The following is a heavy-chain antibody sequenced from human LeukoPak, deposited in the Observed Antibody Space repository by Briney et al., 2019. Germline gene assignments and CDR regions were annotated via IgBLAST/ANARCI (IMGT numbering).Heavy chain of an antibody. CDR2: IIPYFGTS. CDR1: GVTFSRLV. D-gene: IGHD3-10*01. J-gene: IGHJ4*02. CDR3: TRDGGDYGASGSYPDY. Sequence: ASVKVSCKASGVTFSRLVVSWVRQSPGQGLEWMGQIIPYFGTSTYAQNFQGRVTLTADEATNTAYMELNRLRSDDTVVYYCTRDGGDYGASGSYPDYWGQGTLVTVSS. V-gene: IGHV1-69*13.